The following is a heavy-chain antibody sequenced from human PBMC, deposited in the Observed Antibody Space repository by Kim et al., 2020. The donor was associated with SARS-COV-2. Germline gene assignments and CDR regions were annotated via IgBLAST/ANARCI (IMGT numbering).Heavy chain of an antibody. V-gene: IGHV3-66*01. Sequence: STYYAYSVQCRFTIARDNSKNTLYLQMNSLRAEDTAVYYCARSYGDYYLDYWGQGTLVTVSS. CDR2: ST. CDR3: ARSYGDYYLDY. D-gene: IGHD4-17*01. J-gene: IGHJ4*02.